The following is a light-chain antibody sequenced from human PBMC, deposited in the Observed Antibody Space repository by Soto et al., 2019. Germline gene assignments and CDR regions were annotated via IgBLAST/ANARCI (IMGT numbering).Light chain of an antibody. CDR2: GAS. V-gene: IGKV1-39*01. Sequence: DIQMTQSPSSLSASVGDRVTISCRTSQSILNFLNWYQQRPGKAPKLLISGASSLRSGVPSRFSGTGSDPDFTLTISSLQPEDFATYYCQQSYSSHRTFGQGTKVEVK. J-gene: IGKJ1*01. CDR3: QQSYSSHRT. CDR1: QSILNF.